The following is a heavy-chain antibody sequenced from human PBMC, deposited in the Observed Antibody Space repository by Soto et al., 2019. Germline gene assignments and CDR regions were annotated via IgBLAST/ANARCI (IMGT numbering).Heavy chain of an antibody. D-gene: IGHD2-8*01. J-gene: IGHJ4*02. CDR2: IYYSGST. Sequence: SETLSLTCIVSGGSISSSSYYWGWIRQPPGKGLEWIGSIYYSGSTYYNPSLKSRVTISVDTSKNQFSLKLSSVTAADTAVYYCARHGVTLHDPFEYWGQGTLVTVSS. CDR1: GGSISSSSYY. CDR3: ARHGVTLHDPFEY. V-gene: IGHV4-39*01.